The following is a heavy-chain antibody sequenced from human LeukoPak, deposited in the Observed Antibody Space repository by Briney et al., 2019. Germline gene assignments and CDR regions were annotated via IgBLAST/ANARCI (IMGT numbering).Heavy chain of an antibody. CDR2: IIPIFGTA. D-gene: IGHD6-19*01. J-gene: IGHJ6*03. Sequence: SVKVSCKASGYTFTSYGISWVRQAPGQGLEWMGGIIPIFGTANYAQKFQGRVTITADKSTSTAYMELSSLRSEDTAVYYCARVPAVARYSMDVWGKGTTVTVSS. V-gene: IGHV1-69*06. CDR1: GYTFTSYG. CDR3: ARVPAVARYSMDV.